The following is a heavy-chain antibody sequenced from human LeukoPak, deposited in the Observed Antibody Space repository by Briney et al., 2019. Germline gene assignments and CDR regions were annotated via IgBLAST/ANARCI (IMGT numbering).Heavy chain of an antibody. CDR1: GFTFSKYW. J-gene: IGHJ4*02. D-gene: IGHD6-19*01. V-gene: IGHV3-74*01. Sequence: GGSLRLSCAASGFTFSKYWMLWVRHAPGKGLESVSRINTDGTVTTYADSVKGRFTVSRDNADNTLFLQMNSVRDEDTAVYYCATKQWLAPPPDSWGQGTPVTVSS. CDR2: INTDGTVT. CDR3: ATKQWLAPPPDS.